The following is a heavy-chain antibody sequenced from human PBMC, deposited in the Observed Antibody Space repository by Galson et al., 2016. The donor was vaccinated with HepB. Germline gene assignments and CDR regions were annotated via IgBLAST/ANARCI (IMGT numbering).Heavy chain of an antibody. Sequence: SLRLSCAASGFTFSSYAMSWVRQAPGKGLEWVSTITGSGGWIKYADSVKGRRITSRDNSKNTLYLQLNSLRAEDTAVYYCARDGGHCSDATCYYRNSWGQGTLVTVSS. D-gene: IGHD2-15*01. CDR3: ARDGGHCSDATCYYRNS. V-gene: IGHV3-23*01. CDR1: GFTFSSYA. CDR2: ITGSGGWI. J-gene: IGHJ4*02.